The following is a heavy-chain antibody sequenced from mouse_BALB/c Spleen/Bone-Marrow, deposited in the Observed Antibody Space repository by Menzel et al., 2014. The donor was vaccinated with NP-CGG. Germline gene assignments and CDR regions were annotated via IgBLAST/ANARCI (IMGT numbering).Heavy chain of an antibody. CDR3: ARHDYDWFAY. Sequence: EVKLMESGGGLVKPGGSLKLSCAASGFNFSSYGMSWVRQTPEKRLEWVASISGGGSYTYFPDSVKGRITISRNNAKNNLYLQMSSLRSEDTALYYCARHDYDWFAYWGQRTLVTVSA. CDR2: ISGGGSYT. J-gene: IGHJ3*01. V-gene: IGHV5-9-2*01. CDR1: GFNFSSYG. D-gene: IGHD2-4*01.